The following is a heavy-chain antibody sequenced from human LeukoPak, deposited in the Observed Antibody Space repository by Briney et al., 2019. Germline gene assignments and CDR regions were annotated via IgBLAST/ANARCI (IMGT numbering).Heavy chain of an antibody. V-gene: IGHV5-51*01. J-gene: IGHJ6*03. CDR1: GSIFTSYW. D-gene: IGHD6-13*01. CDR3: ARQAAAGTVPYYYYYMDV. Sequence: GASLQISCKGSGSIFTSYWIGWVRQLPGKGLEWMGIIYPGDSDTRYSPSFQGQVTISADKSISTAYLQWSSLKASDTAMYYCARQAAAGTVPYYYYYMDVWGKGTTVTVSS. CDR2: IYPGDSDT.